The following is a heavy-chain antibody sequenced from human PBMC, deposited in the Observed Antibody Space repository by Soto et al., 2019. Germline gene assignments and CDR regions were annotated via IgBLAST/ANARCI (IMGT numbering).Heavy chain of an antibody. CDR1: GGSISNYY. CDR2: IYSSGTT. V-gene: IGHV4-59*01. J-gene: IGHJ6*03. D-gene: IGHD6-6*01. CDR3: ARSDKQLDYYTYYMGV. Sequence: SETLSLTCTVSGGSISNYYWSWIRQPPGKGLERIAYIYSSGTTNYNPSLLSRVTLSVDTSKNQFSLKLSSVTAADTAVYYCARSDKQLDYYTYYMGVWGKGTTVTVSS.